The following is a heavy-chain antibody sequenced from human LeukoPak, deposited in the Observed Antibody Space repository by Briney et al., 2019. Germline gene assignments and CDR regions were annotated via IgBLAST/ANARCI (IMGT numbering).Heavy chain of an antibody. CDR1: GVTFSSDS. CDR2: ISSTSSYI. Sequence: PGGSLRLSCAASGVTFSSDSMNWVRQAPGKGLECVSSISSTSSYIYYADSVKGRFTISRDNAKNSLYLQMNSLRAEDTAVYYCERGYLYYFDYWGQGTLVTVSS. V-gene: IGHV3-21*01. J-gene: IGHJ4*02. D-gene: IGHD3-16*02. CDR3: ERGYLYYFDY.